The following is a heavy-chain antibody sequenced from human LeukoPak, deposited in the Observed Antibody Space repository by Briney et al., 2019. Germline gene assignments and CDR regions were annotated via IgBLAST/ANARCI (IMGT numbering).Heavy chain of an antibody. CDR1: GGSFSGYY. J-gene: IGHJ6*02. V-gene: IGHV3-7*01. Sequence: ETLSLTCAVYGGSFSGYYWSWIRQAPGKGLEWVANIKQDGSEKYYVDSVKGRFTISRDNAKNSLYLQMNSLRAEDTAVYYCASLYDSSGYSGYYYGMDVWGQGTTVTVSS. D-gene: IGHD3-22*01. CDR3: ASLYDSSGYSGYYYGMDV. CDR2: IKQDGSEK.